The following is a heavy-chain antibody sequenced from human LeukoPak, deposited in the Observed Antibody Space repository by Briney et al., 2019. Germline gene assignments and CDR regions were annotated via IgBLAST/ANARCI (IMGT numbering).Heavy chain of an antibody. J-gene: IGHJ4*02. CDR3: AKNGEEFDD. CDR1: GFTFSTNW. Sequence: GGSLRLSCAASGFTFSTNWMSWVRQAPGKGLEWVANINQDGSEKYYVGSVKGRFTISRDNAKNSLYPQMNSLRAEDTAIYYCAKNGEEFDDWGQGTLVTVSS. V-gene: IGHV3-7*02. D-gene: IGHD4-17*01. CDR2: INQDGSEK.